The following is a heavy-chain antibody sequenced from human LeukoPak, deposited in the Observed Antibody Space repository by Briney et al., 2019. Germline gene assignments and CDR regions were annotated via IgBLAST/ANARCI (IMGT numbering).Heavy chain of an antibody. CDR2: ISSSSSTI. D-gene: IGHD4-11*01. Sequence: QSGGSLRLYCASSGFTFSSYSMNWVRQAPGKWLEWVSYISSSSSTIYYADTVKGRFTISRDNAKNSLYLQMNSLRDEDTAVYYCARDPTKIYSNYYFDYWGQGTLVTVSS. CDR3: ARDPTKIYSNYYFDY. CDR1: GFTFSSYS. J-gene: IGHJ4*02. V-gene: IGHV3-48*02.